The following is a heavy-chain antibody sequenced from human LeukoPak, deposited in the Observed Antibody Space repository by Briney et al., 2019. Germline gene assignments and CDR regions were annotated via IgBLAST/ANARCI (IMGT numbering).Heavy chain of an antibody. CDR1: GFTFTSYW. D-gene: IGHD1-1*01. CDR2: INQDGSEK. Sequence: PGGSLRLSCAASGFTFTSYWMTWVRQAPGKGLEWVANINQDGSEKYYVDSVKGRFTIFRDNAKNSLCLQMNSLRADDTAVYYCAREGTGNHDYWGQGTLVTVPS. CDR3: AREGTGNHDY. V-gene: IGHV3-7*01. J-gene: IGHJ4*02.